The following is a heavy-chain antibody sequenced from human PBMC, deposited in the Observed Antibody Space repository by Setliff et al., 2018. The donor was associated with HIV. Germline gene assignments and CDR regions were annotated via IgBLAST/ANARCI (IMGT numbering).Heavy chain of an antibody. J-gene: IGHJ4*02. CDR3: ARVWDWNYDLGY. V-gene: IGHV1-18*01. D-gene: IGHD1-7*01. Sequence: ASVKVSCKAFGYTFLNYGISWVRQAPGQGLEWMGWISAYNGNTNYAQKFQGRVTMTRDTSTSTAYMELRSLRSDDTAVYYCARVWDWNYDLGYWGQGTLVTVSS. CDR2: ISAYNGNT. CDR1: GYTFLNYG.